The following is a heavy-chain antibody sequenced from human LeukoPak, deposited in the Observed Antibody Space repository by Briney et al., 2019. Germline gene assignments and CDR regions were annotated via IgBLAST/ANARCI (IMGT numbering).Heavy chain of an antibody. D-gene: IGHD2-2*01. CDR2: ISYDGSNK. Sequence: GGSLRLSCAASGFTFSSYGMHWVRQAPGKGLEWVAVISYDGSNKYYADSVKGRFTISRDDSKNTLYLQMNSLRAEDTAVYYCAKDLGQVLLQGFDYWGQGTLVTVSP. J-gene: IGHJ4*02. V-gene: IGHV3-30*18. CDR3: AKDLGQVLLQGFDY. CDR1: GFTFSSYG.